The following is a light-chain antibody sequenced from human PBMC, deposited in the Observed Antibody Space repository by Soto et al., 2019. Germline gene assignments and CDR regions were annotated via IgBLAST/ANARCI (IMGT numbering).Light chain of an antibody. CDR1: TGAVTSGYY. CDR3: LLYFDGDRM. V-gene: IGLV7-43*01. CDR2: STS. Sequence: QAVVTQEPSLTVSPGVTVTLTCASSTGAVTSGYYPNWFQRKPGQAPSPLIYSTSNKHSWTPARFSGYLLGDKAALTLSDVPPEEEAEYYCLLYFDGDRMFGGGTQLTVL. J-gene: IGLJ3*02.